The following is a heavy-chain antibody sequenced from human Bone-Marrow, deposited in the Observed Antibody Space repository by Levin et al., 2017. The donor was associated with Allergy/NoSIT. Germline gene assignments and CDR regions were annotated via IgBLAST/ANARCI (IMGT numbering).Heavy chain of an antibody. J-gene: IGHJ4*02. Sequence: PVASVKVSCKTSGGTFSSYGITWVRQAPGQGLEWMGGIIPIFDTRNYAQKFQDRVTITADKSTNTAYMELSNLRSEDTAVYYCARVVPLYSSGWSPLYFDYWGQGMQVTVSS. D-gene: IGHD6-19*01. V-gene: IGHV1-69*06. CDR1: GGTFSSYG. CDR3: ARVVPLYSSGWSPLYFDY. CDR2: IIPIFDTR.